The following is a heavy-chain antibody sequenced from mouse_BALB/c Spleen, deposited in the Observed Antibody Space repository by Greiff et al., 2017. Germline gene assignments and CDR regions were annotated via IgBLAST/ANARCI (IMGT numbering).Heavy chain of an antibody. J-gene: IGHJ4*01. CDR1: GFTFSSYA. CDR3: ARLRLLAMDY. D-gene: IGHD1-2*01. CDR2: ISSGGGST. V-gene: IGHV5-12-1*01. Sequence: EVKLMESGGGLVKPGGSLKLSCAASGFTFSSYAMSWVRQTPEKRLEWVAYISSGGGSTYYPDTVKGRFTISRDNAKNTLYLQMSSLKSEDTAMYYCARLRLLAMDYWGQGTSVTVSS.